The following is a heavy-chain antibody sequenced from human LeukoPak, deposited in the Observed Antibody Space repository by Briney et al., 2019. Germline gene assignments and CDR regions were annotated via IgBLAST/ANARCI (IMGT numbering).Heavy chain of an antibody. V-gene: IGHV3-23*01. Sequence: QPGGSLRLSCAASGFTFNSYAMTWVRQAPGKGLEWVSSISGSGDSTYYADSVKGRFTISRDNSRRTLYLRMNNLRVEDTAVYYCARWLRRPIDYWGQGTLVTVSS. CDR1: GFTFNSYA. CDR3: ARWLRRPIDY. J-gene: IGHJ4*02. CDR2: ISGSGDST. D-gene: IGHD5-12*01.